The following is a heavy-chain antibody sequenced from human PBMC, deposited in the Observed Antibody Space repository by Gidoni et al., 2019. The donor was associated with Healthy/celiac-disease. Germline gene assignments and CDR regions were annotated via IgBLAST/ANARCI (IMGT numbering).Heavy chain of an antibody. J-gene: IGHJ6*02. V-gene: IGHV3-7*01. D-gene: IGHD6-19*01. CDR2: IKQDGSEK. CDR1: GFPFSSYW. CDR3: ARDDGSGSIYYYGMDV. Sequence: EVQLVESGGGLVQPGGSLRLSCAASGFPFSSYWMSWVRQAPGKGLEWVANIKQDGSEKYYVDSVKGRFTISRDNAKNSLYLQMNSLRAEDTAVYYCARDDGSGSIYYYGMDVWGQGTTVTVSS.